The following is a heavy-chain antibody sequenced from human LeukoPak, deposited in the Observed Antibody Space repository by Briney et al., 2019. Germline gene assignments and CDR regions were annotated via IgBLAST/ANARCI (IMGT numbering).Heavy chain of an antibody. CDR2: IRSKAHTYAA. CDR3: TRPYEEYDRYFDL. J-gene: IGHJ2*01. CDR1: GFTFSGSA. V-gene: IGHV3-73*01. D-gene: IGHD2/OR15-2a*01. Sequence: GGSLRLSCAASGFTFSGSAMHWVRQASGKGLEWVGRIRSKAHTYAAAYAASVKGRFTISRDDSKSTAYLQMNSLKTEDTAVYYCTRPYEEYDRYFDLWGRGTLVTVSS.